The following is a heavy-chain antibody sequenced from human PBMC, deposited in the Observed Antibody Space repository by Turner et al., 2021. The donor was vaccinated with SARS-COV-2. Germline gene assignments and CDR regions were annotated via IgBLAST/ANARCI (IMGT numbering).Heavy chain of an antibody. Sequence: QVQLVESGGGVVQPGRSLRLSCAASGFTFSSYAMNWVRQAPGKGLEWVAVISYDGSNKYYADSVKGRFTISRDNSKNTLYLQMNSLRAEDTAVYYCAKGGYSGSTFDYWGQGTLVTVSS. D-gene: IGHD1-26*01. CDR3: AKGGYSGSTFDY. V-gene: IGHV3-30*04. CDR2: ISYDGSNK. CDR1: GFTFSSYA. J-gene: IGHJ4*02.